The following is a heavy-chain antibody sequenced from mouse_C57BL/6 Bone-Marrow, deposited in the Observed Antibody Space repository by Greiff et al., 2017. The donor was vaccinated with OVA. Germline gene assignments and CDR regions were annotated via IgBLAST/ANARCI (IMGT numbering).Heavy chain of an antibody. Sequence: EVKLMESGGGLVQPGESLKLSCESNEYEFPSHDMSWVRKTPEKRLALVAAINSDGGSTYYPDTMERRFIISRDNTKKTLYLQMSSLRSEDTALYYCAPIYYGNEGFAYWGQGTLVTVSA. CDR2: INSDGGST. CDR3: APIYYGNEGFAY. D-gene: IGHD2-1*01. V-gene: IGHV5-2*01. CDR1: EYEFPSHD. J-gene: IGHJ3*01.